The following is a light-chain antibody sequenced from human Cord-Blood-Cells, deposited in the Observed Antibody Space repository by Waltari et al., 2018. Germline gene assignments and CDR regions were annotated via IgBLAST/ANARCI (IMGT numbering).Light chain of an antibody. J-gene: IGKJ2*01. CDR1: QSISSW. CDR2: DAS. CDR3: QQYNSYPYT. Sequence: DIQMTQSPSTLSASVGERVTITCRASQSISSWLAWYQQKPGKAPKLLIYDASSVESGVPSRFSGSGSGTEFTLTISSLQPDDFATYYCQQYNSYPYTFGQGTKLEIK. V-gene: IGKV1-5*01.